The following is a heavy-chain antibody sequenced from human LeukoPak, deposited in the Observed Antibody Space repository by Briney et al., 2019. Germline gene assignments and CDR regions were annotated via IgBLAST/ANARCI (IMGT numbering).Heavy chain of an antibody. CDR2: IYYSGST. CDR1: GGSISSYY. CDR3: ASLQGEYYDILTGYYPTLKVY. Sequence: AGTLSLTCTVSGGSISSYYRSWVRQPPGKGLEWVGYIYYSGSTNYNASLKSRVTISVDTSKNQFSLKLSSVTAADTAVYYCASLQGEYYDILTGYYPTLKVYWGQGTLVTVSS. J-gene: IGHJ4*02. D-gene: IGHD3-9*01. V-gene: IGHV4-59*08.